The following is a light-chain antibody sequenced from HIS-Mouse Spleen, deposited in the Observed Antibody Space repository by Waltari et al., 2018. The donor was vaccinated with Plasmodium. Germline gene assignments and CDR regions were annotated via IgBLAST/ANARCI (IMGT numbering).Light chain of an antibody. CDR3: QQYNNWSFT. CDR1: QSVSSN. Sequence: EIAMTQSPATLSVSPGERATPSCRASQSVSSNLAWYQQKPGQAPRLLIYSASTRATGIPARFSGSGSGTEFTLTISSLQSEDFAVYYCQQYNNWSFTFGPGTKVDIK. CDR2: SAS. J-gene: IGKJ3*01. V-gene: IGKV3-15*01.